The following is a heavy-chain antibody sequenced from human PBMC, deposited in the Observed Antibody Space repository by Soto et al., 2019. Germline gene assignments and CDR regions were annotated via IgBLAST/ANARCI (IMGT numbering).Heavy chain of an antibody. CDR3: ARALDSSAPPFDF. V-gene: IGHV4-59*13. Sequence: SETLCLTCTVSGGSINNYYWSWIRQPPGKGLEWIGFVFYNGRTDYNPSLESRVSISLDTSKSQFSLKLNSVAAADTAVYYCARALDSSAPPFDFWAQGPLVPVSS. CDR1: GGSINNYY. CDR2: VFYNGRT. D-gene: IGHD6-6*01. J-gene: IGHJ4*02.